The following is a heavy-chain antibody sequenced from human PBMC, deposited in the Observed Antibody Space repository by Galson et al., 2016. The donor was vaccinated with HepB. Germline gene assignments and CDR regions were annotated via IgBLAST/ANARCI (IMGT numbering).Heavy chain of an antibody. CDR2: ISWNSDSI. V-gene: IGHV3-9*01. Sequence: SLRLSCAASGFTFGHYAMHWVRQAPGKGLEWVSGISWNSDSIGSAASVKGRFTISSDNAKNSLYLQMNSLRAEDTALYYCAKSDCSSTSCFPDYWGQGTLVTVSS. CDR3: AKSDCSSTSCFPDY. D-gene: IGHD2-2*01. CDR1: GFTFGHYA. J-gene: IGHJ4*02.